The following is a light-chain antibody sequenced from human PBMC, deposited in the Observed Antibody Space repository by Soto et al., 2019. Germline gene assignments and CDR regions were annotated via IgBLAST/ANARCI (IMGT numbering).Light chain of an antibody. Sequence: AIQMTQSPSSLSASLGDRLTITCRASQGIGNDLGWYQQKPGNAPRLLIYAASTLQSGVPSRFSGSGSGTDFTLTISSLQPEDSATYYCLQDYNFPWTFGQGTKVEIK. CDR1: QGIGND. V-gene: IGKV1-6*01. CDR2: AAS. CDR3: LQDYNFPWT. J-gene: IGKJ1*01.